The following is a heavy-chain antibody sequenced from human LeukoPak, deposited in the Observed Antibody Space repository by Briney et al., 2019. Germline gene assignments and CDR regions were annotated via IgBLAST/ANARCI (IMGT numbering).Heavy chain of an antibody. J-gene: IGHJ1*01. CDR3: ARVGWVVVTATRAEYFQH. Sequence: ASVKVSCKASGYTFTSYGISWVRQAPGQGLEWMGWISAYNGNTNYAQKLQGRVTMTTDTSTSTAYMELRSLRSDDTAVYYCARVGWVVVTATRAEYFQHWGQGTLVTVSS. CDR2: ISAYNGNT. D-gene: IGHD2-21*02. V-gene: IGHV1-18*01. CDR1: GYTFTSYG.